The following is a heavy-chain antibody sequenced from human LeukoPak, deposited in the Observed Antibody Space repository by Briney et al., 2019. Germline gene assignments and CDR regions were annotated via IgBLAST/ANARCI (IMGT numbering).Heavy chain of an antibody. CDR1: GFSFSSSW. V-gene: IGHV3-74*01. J-gene: IGHJ3*02. CDR3: ARNTLTLIRGFIITGAFDI. CDR2: INDDETST. Sequence: AGGSLRLSCAASGFSFSSSWMHWVRQVPGKGLEWVSRINDDETSTTYAVSVKGRFTISRDNAKNTLFLQMNSLRAEDTAVYYCARNTLTLIRGFIITGAFDIWGQGTVVTVSS. D-gene: IGHD3-10*01.